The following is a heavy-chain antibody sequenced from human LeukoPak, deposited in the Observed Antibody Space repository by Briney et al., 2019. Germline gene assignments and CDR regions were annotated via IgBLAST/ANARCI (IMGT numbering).Heavy chain of an antibody. J-gene: IGHJ4*02. D-gene: IGHD3-10*01. CDR3: ARVVGTTYYYGSGSYLDY. CDR2: ISAYNGNT. CDR1: GYTFTSYG. V-gene: IGHV1-18*01. Sequence: AASVKVSCKASGYTFTSYGISWVRQAPGQGLEWMGWISAYNGNTNYAQKFQGRVTITADKSTTTAYMELSSLRSEDTAVYYCARVVGTTYYYGSGSYLDYWGQGTLVTVSS.